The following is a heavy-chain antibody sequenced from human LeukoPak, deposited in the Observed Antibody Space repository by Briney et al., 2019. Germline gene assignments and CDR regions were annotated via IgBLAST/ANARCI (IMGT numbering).Heavy chain of an antibody. CDR2: IIPIFGTA. CDR1: GGTFSSYA. Sequence: ASVKVSCKASGGTFSSYAISWVRQAPGQGLEWMGGIIPIFGTANYAQKFQGRVTITTDESTSTAYMELSSLRSEDTAVYYCASGTVVTPRLGYYYYMDVWGKGTTVTVSS. J-gene: IGHJ6*03. D-gene: IGHD4-23*01. CDR3: ASGTVVTPRLGYYYYMDV. V-gene: IGHV1-69*05.